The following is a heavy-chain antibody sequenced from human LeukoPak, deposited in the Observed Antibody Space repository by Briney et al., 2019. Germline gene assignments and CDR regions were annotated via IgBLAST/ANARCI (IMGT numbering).Heavy chain of an antibody. CDR1: GYTFTSYG. Sequence: ASVKVSCKASGYTFTSYGISWVRQAPGQELEWLGWISAYNGNTNYAQKLQGRVTMTTDTSTSTAYMELRSLRSDDTAVYYCARDRGPYCSGGSCYSIGYWGQGTLVTVSS. CDR3: ARDRGPYCSGGSCYSIGY. CDR2: ISAYNGNT. V-gene: IGHV1-18*01. D-gene: IGHD2-15*01. J-gene: IGHJ4*02.